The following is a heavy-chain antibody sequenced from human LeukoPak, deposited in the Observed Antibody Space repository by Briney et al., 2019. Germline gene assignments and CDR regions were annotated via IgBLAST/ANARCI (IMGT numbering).Heavy chain of an antibody. V-gene: IGHV4-34*01. CDR3: ARGLDNWNVYIFDY. J-gene: IGHJ4*02. D-gene: IGHD1-20*01. CDR2: INHSGST. CDR1: SGSFSGYY. Sequence: SSETLSLTCAVYSGSFSGYYWSWIRQPPGKGLEWIGEINHSGSTYYNPSLKSRVTISVDTSKNQFSLKLSSVTAADTAEYYCARGLDNWNVYIFDYWGLGTLVTVSS.